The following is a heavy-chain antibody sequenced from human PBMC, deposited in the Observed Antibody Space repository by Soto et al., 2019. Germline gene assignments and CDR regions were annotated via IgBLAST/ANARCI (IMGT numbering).Heavy chain of an antibody. D-gene: IGHD3-3*01. CDR2: ISAYNGNT. CDR3: ARGLRFLEWLTHPDY. CDR1: GYTFTSYG. V-gene: IGHV1-18*01. J-gene: IGHJ4*02. Sequence: GASVKVSCKASGYTFTSYGISWVRQAPGQGLEWMRWISAYNGNTNYAQKLQGRVTMTTDTSTSTAYMELRSLRSDDTAVYYCARGLRFLEWLTHPDYWGQGTLVTVSS.